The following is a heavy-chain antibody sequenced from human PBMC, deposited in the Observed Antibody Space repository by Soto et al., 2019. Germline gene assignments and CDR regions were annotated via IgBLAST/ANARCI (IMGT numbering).Heavy chain of an antibody. CDR1: GYSFTTYW. D-gene: IGHD4-17*01. Sequence: GESLKISCQGSGYSFTTYWVAWVRQMPGKGLEWMGIIYPGDSDTRYSPSFQGQVTISADKSITTAYLQWSSLKASDTAMYYCARRSAYDNGNYVYFENWCQETLFSVSS. CDR3: ARRSAYDNGNYVYFEN. J-gene: IGHJ4*02. V-gene: IGHV5-51*01. CDR2: IYPGDSDT.